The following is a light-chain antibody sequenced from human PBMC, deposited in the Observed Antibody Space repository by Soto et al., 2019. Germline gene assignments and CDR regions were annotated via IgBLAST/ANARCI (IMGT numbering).Light chain of an antibody. CDR3: CSYAGNRIFV. CDR1: SSDVGAYDL. J-gene: IGLJ2*01. Sequence: QSALTRPAPVSGSPGQSRSISCIGTSSDVGAYDLVSWYQQYPGTAPRLIIYENIRRPSGIDSRFSGSKSGNTAALTISGLRAEDESNYHCCSYAGNRIFVFGGGTKVTVL. V-gene: IGLV2-23*01. CDR2: ENI.